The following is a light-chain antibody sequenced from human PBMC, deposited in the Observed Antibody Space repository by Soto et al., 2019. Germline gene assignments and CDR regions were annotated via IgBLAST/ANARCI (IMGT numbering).Light chain of an antibody. CDR1: SSNIGSNS. V-gene: IGLV1-44*01. CDR2: ETN. CDR3: AAWDDSLNGVV. Sequence: QAVLTQSPSASGTPGQRVTISCSGSSSNIGSNSVNWYQQVPGTAPKLLIYETNERPSGVPDRFSGSKSGTSASLAISGLQSEDEADYHCAAWDDSLNGVVFGGGTKVTVL. J-gene: IGLJ2*01.